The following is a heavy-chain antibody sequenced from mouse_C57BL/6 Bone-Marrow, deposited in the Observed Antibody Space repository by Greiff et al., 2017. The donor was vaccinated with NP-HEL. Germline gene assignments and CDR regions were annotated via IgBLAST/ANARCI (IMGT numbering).Heavy chain of an antibody. CDR1: GYTFTDYE. D-gene: IGHD3-2*02. V-gene: IGHV1-15*01. Sequence: QVQLKQSGAELVRPGASVTLSCKASGYTFTDYEMHWVKQTPVHGLEWIGAIDPETGGTAYNQKFKGKAILTADKSSSTAYMELRSLTSEDSAVYYCTQTAQATYAMDYWGQGTSVTVSS. CDR3: TQTAQATYAMDY. CDR2: IDPETGGT. J-gene: IGHJ4*01.